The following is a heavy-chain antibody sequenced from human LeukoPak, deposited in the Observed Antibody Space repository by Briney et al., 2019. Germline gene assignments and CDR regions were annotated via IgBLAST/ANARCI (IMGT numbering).Heavy chain of an antibody. CDR1: GYTFTSYY. D-gene: IGHD6-13*01. Sequence: ASVKVSCKASGYTFTSYYMHWVRQAPGQGLEWMGWISAYNGNTNYAQKLQGRVTMTTDTSTSTAYMELRSLRSDDTAVYYCARLGAAAGTGPLDYWGQGTLVTVSS. V-gene: IGHV1-18*04. CDR2: ISAYNGNT. J-gene: IGHJ4*02. CDR3: ARLGAAAGTGPLDY.